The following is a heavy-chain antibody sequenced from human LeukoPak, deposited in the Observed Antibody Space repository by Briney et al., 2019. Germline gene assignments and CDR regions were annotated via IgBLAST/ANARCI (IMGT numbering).Heavy chain of an antibody. CDR3: AKDGPGIVVVNHDAFDI. J-gene: IGHJ3*02. D-gene: IGHD3-22*01. V-gene: IGHV3-23*01. Sequence: GGSLRLSCAASGFTFSSYAMSWVRQAPGKGLEWVSAISGSGGSTYYADSVKGRFTISRDNSKNTLYLQMNSLRAEDTAVYYCAKDGPGIVVVNHDAFDIWVQGTMVTVSS. CDR1: GFTFSSYA. CDR2: ISGSGGST.